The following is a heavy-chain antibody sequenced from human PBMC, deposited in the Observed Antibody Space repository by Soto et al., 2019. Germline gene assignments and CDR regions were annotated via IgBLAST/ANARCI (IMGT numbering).Heavy chain of an antibody. V-gene: IGHV4-30-4*01. CDR3: ARVGISSSDAFDI. D-gene: IGHD6-6*01. CDR1: GGSISSGDYY. Sequence: PSETLSLTCTVSGGSISSGDYYWSWIRQPPGKGLEWIGYIYHSGNTYYNSSLKSRLTISVDTSKNQFSLKLTSVTAADTAVYYCARVGISSSDAFDIWGQGTMVTVSS. CDR2: IYHSGNT. J-gene: IGHJ3*02.